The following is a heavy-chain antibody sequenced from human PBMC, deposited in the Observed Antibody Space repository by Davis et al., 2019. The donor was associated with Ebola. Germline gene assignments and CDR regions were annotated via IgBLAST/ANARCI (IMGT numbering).Heavy chain of an antibody. J-gene: IGHJ4*02. CDR1: GYTFTNYG. Sequence: ASVTVSCTASGYTFTNYGITWVRQVPGQGLEWTGWINPHNGNTNYAQSVQGRVTMTTDTSTTTAYMEVGGLTSDDTAVYYCARAQFPTTSDHWGQGTLVTVSS. CDR3: ARAQFPTTSDH. V-gene: IGHV1-18*04. D-gene: IGHD1-1*01. CDR2: INPHNGNT.